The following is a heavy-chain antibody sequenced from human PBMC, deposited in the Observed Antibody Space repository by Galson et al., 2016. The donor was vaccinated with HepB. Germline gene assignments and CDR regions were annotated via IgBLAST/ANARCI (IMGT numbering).Heavy chain of an antibody. D-gene: IGHD4-17*01. CDR1: GDSVSRNGVT. CDR3: ARATDYGDYASGMDV. CDR2: TYYMSNWDY. J-gene: IGHJ6*04. V-gene: IGHV6-1*01. Sequence: CAISGDSVSRNGVTWNWIRQSPSRGLEWLGRTYYMSNWDYDYAVSVNSRITIIPDTSRNQFSLYLRSVTPGDTAVYYCARATDYGDYASGMDVWDGGTMVTVTS.